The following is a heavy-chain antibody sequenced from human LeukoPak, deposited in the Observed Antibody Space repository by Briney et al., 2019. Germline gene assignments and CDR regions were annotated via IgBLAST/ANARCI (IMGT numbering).Heavy chain of an antibody. Sequence: GGSLRLSCAASGFTFSSYAMSWVRQAPGKGLEWISYISSTTSTIYYADSVKGRFTISRDNAKNSLYLQMNSLRAEDTAVYYCARDVTYYGTDWFDPWGQGTLVTVSS. CDR2: ISSTTSTI. J-gene: IGHJ5*02. CDR3: ARDVTYYGTDWFDP. D-gene: IGHD4-17*01. V-gene: IGHV3-48*04. CDR1: GFTFSSYA.